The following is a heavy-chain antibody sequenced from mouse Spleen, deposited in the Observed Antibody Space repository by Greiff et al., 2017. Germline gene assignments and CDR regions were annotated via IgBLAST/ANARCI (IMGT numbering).Heavy chain of an antibody. Sequence: VQLQQPGAELVMPGASVKLSCTASGYTFTSYWMPWVKQRPGQGLEWIGEIDPSDSYTNYNQKFKGKATLTVDKSSSTAYMQRSSLTSEDSAVYYCARKVLYGNYWYFDVWGAGTTVTVSS. J-gene: IGHJ1*01. CDR2: IDPSDSYT. CDR3: ARKVLYGNYWYFDV. V-gene: IGHV1-69*01. D-gene: IGHD2-1*01. CDR1: GYTFTSYW.